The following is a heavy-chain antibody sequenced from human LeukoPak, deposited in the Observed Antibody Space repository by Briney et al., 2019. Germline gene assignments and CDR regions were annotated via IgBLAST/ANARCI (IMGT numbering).Heavy chain of an antibody. D-gene: IGHD1-1*01. CDR1: GGSISSGGYY. J-gene: IGHJ6*02. CDR3: ARVQLERHYYYYGRDV. Sequence: KASETLSLTCTVSGGSISSGGYYWSWIRQHPGKGLEWIGYIYYSGSTYYNPSLKSRVTISVDTSKNQFSLKLSSVTAADTAVYYCARVQLERHYYYYGRDVWGQGTTVTVSS. V-gene: IGHV4-31*03. CDR2: IYYSGST.